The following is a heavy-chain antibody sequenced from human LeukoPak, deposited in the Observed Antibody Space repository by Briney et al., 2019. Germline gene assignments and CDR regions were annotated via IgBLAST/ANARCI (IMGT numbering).Heavy chain of an antibody. V-gene: IGHV1-69*05. J-gene: IGHJ5*02. CDR2: IITIFGTA. CDR3: ARDGRYCSGGSCYNWFDP. D-gene: IGHD2-15*01. CDR1: GGTFTSYA. Sequence: SVKVSCKASGGTFTSYAISWVRQAPGQGLEWMGGIITIFGTANYAQKFQGRVTITTDESTSTAYMELSSLRSEDTAVYYCARDGRYCSGGSCYNWFDPWGQGTLVSASS.